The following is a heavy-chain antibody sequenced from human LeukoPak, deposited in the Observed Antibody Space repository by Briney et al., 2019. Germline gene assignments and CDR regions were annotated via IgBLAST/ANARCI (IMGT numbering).Heavy chain of an antibody. CDR1: GFIFSNYE. D-gene: IGHD3-22*01. V-gene: IGHV3-48*03. Sequence: GGSLRLSCAASGFIFSNYEMNWVRQAPGKGLEWVSYISNSGSIIYYADSVKGRFTISRDNAKNSLYLQMNSLRAEDTAVYYCARSTYYSDSGPYPFHYWGQGSMVTVSS. J-gene: IGHJ1*01. CDR3: ARSTYYSDSGPYPFHY. CDR2: ISNSGSII.